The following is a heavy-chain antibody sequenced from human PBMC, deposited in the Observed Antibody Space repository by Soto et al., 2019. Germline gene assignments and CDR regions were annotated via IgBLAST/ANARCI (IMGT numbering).Heavy chain of an antibody. CDR1: GFTFSSYS. CDR2: ISSSSSTI. Sequence: GGSLRLSCAASGFTFSSYSMNWVRQAPGKGLEWVSYISSSSSTIYYADSVKGRFTISRDNAKNSLYLQMNSLRAEDTAVYYCARAIELGIFDYWGQGTLVTVSS. V-gene: IGHV3-48*04. D-gene: IGHD7-27*01. CDR3: ARAIELGIFDY. J-gene: IGHJ4*02.